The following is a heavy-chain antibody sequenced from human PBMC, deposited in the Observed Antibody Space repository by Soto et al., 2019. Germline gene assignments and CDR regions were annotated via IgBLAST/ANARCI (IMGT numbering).Heavy chain of an antibody. Sequence: QLQLQESGPRLVKPSETLSLTCTVSGGSISSGPYSWGWIRQPPGKGLEWIGTFYYSGSTHYNPSLVRRGTTSVDTTKEQFSLRVNSVTAAATAVYYCARRGGYCGGTCDGYYAMDVWGQGTTVTVSS. CDR2: FYYSGST. D-gene: IGHD2-21*01. CDR3: ARRGGYCGGTCDGYYAMDV. V-gene: IGHV4-39*01. CDR1: GGSISSGPYS. J-gene: IGHJ6*02.